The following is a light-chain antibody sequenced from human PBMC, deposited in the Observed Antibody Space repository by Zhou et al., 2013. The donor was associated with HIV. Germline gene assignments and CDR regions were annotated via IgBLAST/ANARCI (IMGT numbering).Light chain of an antibody. CDR2: GAS. CDR3: QQYADSQMYT. V-gene: IGKV3-20*01. J-gene: IGKJ2*01. Sequence: EIVLTQSPGTLSLSPGERATLSCRASQSVSNNFLAWYQQKPGQAPRLLISGASSRAAGIPDRFSGSGSGTDFTLTISRLEPEDFAVYSXQQYADSQMYTFGQGTKLEXK. CDR1: QSVSNNF.